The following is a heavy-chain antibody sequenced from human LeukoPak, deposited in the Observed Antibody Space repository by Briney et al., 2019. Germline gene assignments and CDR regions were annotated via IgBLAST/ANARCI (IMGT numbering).Heavy chain of an antibody. D-gene: IGHD3-3*01. CDR2: ISAYNGNT. Sequence: GASVKVSCKASGYTFTSYAMNWVRQAPGQGLEWMGWISAYNGNTNYAQKLQGRVTMTTDTSTSTAYMELRSLRSDDTAVYYCASLQLRFLEWSLYWFDPWGQGTLVTVSS. J-gene: IGHJ5*02. CDR3: ASLQLRFLEWSLYWFDP. V-gene: IGHV1-18*01. CDR1: GYTFTSYA.